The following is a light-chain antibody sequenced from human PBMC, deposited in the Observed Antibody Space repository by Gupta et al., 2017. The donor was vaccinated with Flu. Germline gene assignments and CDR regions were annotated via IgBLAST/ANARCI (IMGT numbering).Light chain of an antibody. CDR1: NSNIGAGYD. Sequence: QSVLTQPPSVSGAPGQRIPISCPGGNSNIGAGYDVHWYQHLPGAAPKLLIHGNNNRPSGVPERFSGSKSGTAASLAITGLRAEDEADYYCQSFDTRLTAYVFGSGTKVTVL. CDR2: GNN. CDR3: QSFDTRLTAYV. J-gene: IGLJ1*01. V-gene: IGLV1-40*01.